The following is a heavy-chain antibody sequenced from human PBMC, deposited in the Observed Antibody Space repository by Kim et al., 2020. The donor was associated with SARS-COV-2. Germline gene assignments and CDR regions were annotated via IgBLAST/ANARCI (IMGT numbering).Heavy chain of an antibody. V-gene: IGHV1-8*01. CDR1: GYTFTSYD. D-gene: IGHD6-19*01. Sequence: ASVKVSCKASGYTFTSYDINWVRQATGQGLEWMGWMNPNSGNTGYAQKFQGRVTMTRNTSISTAYMELSSLRSEDTAVYYCARGVIAAAGPYSSGWYEDYYYYGMDVWGQGTTVTVSS. CDR3: ARGVIAAAGPYSSGWYEDYYYYGMDV. J-gene: IGHJ6*02. CDR2: MNPNSGNT.